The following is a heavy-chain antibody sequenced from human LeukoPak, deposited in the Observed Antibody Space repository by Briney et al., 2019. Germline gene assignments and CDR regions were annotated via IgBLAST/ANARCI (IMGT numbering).Heavy chain of an antibody. J-gene: IGHJ6*03. D-gene: IGHD1-14*01. CDR2: ISGGDVST. CDR3: ARDRGNQRGYYYYYMDV. CDR1: GFTFSHSA. Sequence: PGGSLRLSCAASGFTFSHSAMSWVRQAPGKGLEWVSNISGGDVSTYYADSVKGRFTISRDNSKNTLYLQMNSLRAEDTAVYYCARDRGNQRGYYYYYMDVWGKGTTVTVSS. V-gene: IGHV3-23*01.